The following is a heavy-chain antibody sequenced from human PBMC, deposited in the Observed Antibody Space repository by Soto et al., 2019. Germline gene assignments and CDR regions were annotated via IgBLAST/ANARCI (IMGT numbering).Heavy chain of an antibody. CDR1: GFTFRSYA. Sequence: GGSLRLSCAASGFTFRSYAISWVRQAPGKGLEWVSGISGSGVSTHYADSAKGRFTISRDNSKNTLYLQMNSLRAEDTAVYYCARGIAAAAHYFDYWGQGTLVTVSS. D-gene: IGHD6-13*01. J-gene: IGHJ4*02. V-gene: IGHV3-23*01. CDR3: ARGIAAAAHYFDY. CDR2: ISGSGVST.